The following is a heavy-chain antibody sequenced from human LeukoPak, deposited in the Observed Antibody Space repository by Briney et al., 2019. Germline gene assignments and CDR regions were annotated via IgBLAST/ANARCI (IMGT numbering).Heavy chain of an antibody. J-gene: IGHJ6*02. CDR1: GFTFSDYY. CDR2: ISSGGSTI. D-gene: IGHD3-3*01. Sequence: PGGSLRLSCAASGFTFSDYYMSWLRQAPGKGLEWVSYISSGGSTIYYADSVKGRFTISRDNAKNSLYLQMDRLRAEDTAVYYCARVAGFWSGYYSKPKGNYYYGMDVWGQGTTVTVSS. CDR3: ARVAGFWSGYYSKPKGNYYYGMDV. V-gene: IGHV3-11*01.